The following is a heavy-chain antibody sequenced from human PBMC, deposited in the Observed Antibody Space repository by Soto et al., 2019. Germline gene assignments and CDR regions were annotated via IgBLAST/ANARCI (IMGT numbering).Heavy chain of an antibody. CDR3: ARGRYGDY. D-gene: IGHD1-1*01. V-gene: IGHV1-18*01. J-gene: IGHJ4*02. CDR1: GYTFTSYG. Sequence: QVHLVQSGAEVKKPGASVKVSCKASGYTFTSYGITWVRQAPGQGLEWMGWISAHNGNTDYAQKLQGRVIVTRDTSTSTAYMELRSLSTDDTAVYYCARGRYGDYWGQGALVTVPS. CDR2: ISAHNGNT.